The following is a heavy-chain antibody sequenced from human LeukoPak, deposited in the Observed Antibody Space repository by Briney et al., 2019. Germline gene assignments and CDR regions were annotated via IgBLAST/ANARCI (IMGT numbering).Heavy chain of an antibody. D-gene: IGHD7-27*01. V-gene: IGHV4-59*08. CDR2: IYYSGST. J-gene: IGHJ4*02. CDR3: ARRGNWGSWYYFDY. Sequence: NASETLSLTCTVSGGSISSYYWSWIRQPPGKGLEWIGYIYYSGSTNYNPSLKSRVTISVDTSKNQFSLKLSSVTAADTAVYYCARRGNWGSWYYFDYWGQGTLVTVSS. CDR1: GGSISSYY.